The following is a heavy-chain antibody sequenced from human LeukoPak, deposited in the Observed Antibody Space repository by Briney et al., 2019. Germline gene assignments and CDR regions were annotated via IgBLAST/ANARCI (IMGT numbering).Heavy chain of an antibody. Sequence: PGGSLRLSCAASGFTFSNYWMHWVRQAPGKGLVWVSRINGDGSTTDYADSVKGRFTISRDNAKNTLYLQMNSLRVEDTAVYYCARDRSTVVTSPDALDIWGQGTMVTVSS. V-gene: IGHV3-74*01. J-gene: IGHJ3*02. D-gene: IGHD4-23*01. CDR3: ARDRSTVVTSPDALDI. CDR2: INGDGSTT. CDR1: GFTFSNYW.